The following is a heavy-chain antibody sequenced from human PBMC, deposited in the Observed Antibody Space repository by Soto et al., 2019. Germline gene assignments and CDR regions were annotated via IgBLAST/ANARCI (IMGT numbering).Heavy chain of an antibody. J-gene: IGHJ6*02. V-gene: IGHV1-18*01. CDR3: AMVDNYVTPTPQDV. D-gene: IGHD3-16*01. CDR2: ISPYSGNT. Sequence: QVQLVQSGDEVRKPGSSVKVSSKAPGSTFVNYVIAGVRQAPGQGLGWMGWISPYSGNTHYASKVKGRLTMTTDTSTSTAYMDLGSLTSDDTAVYYCAMVDNYVTPTPQDVWGQGTTVTVSS. CDR1: GSTFVNYV.